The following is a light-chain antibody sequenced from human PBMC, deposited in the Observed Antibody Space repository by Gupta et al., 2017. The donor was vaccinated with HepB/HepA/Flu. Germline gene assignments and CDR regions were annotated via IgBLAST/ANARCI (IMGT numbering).Light chain of an antibody. J-gene: IGKJ1*01. CDR1: QSISRY. CDR2: AAS. Sequence: DIHRTQSPSSLSASVGDRVTITCRASQSISRYLNWYHQKPGKAPKLLIYAASSLQSGVPSRFIGSGSGTXFTLTIXSLQPEDFATYYCQQRNSSPLTFGXGTKVEIK. V-gene: IGKV1-39*01. CDR3: QQRNSSPLT.